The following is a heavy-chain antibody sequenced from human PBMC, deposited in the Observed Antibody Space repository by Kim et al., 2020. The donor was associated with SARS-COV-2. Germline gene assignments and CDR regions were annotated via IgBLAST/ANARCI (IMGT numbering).Heavy chain of an antibody. Sequence: SETLSLTCAVFGGSFSGYHWTWIRQSPGKGLEWIGEINHSSGTNCNPSLKSRVTISLDTSKNQFSLMLGSVSAAATAVYYCARGRAGVVPSPILGLGPYYDYYARDVWGQGTTLTVPS. CDR3: ARGRAGVVPSPILGLGPYYDYYARDV. J-gene: IGHJ6*02. CDR1: GGSFSGYH. V-gene: IGHV4-34*01. CDR2: INHSSGT. D-gene: IGHD7-27*01.